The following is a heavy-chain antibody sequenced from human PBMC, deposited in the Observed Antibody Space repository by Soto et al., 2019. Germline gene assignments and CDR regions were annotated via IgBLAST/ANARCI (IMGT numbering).Heavy chain of an antibody. Sequence: QVQLQESGPGLVKPSETLSLTCTVSGGSISSYCWSWIRQPPGKGLEWIGYCYYSGRTNYNPSLKSRVTISVDTSKNQFSLKLSSVTAADAAVYYCAGSGSSPHYYYYGMDVWGQGTTVTVSS. CDR2: CYYSGRT. CDR3: AGSGSSPHYYYYGMDV. D-gene: IGHD3-10*01. V-gene: IGHV4-59*03. J-gene: IGHJ6*02. CDR1: GGSISSYC.